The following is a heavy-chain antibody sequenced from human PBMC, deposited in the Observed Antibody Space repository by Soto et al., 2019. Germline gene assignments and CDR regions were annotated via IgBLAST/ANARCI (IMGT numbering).Heavy chain of an antibody. CDR2: ISSSGSTI. D-gene: IGHD5-18*01. J-gene: IGHJ3*02. CDR1: GFTFSSYE. CDR3: ARVICGYSSGTDAFDI. V-gene: IGHV3-48*03. Sequence: PGGSLRLSCAASGFTFSSYEMNWVRQAPGKGLEWVSYISSSGSTIYYADSVKGRFTISRDNAKNSLYLQMNSLRAEDTAVYYCARVICGYSSGTDAFDIWGQGTMVTVSS.